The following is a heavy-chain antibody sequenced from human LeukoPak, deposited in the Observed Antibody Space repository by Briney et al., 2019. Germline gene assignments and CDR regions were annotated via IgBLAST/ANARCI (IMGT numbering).Heavy chain of an antibody. CDR3: AKAGVRYFDSSGLYAFDF. V-gene: IGHV4-39*01. J-gene: IGHJ3*01. CDR2: IYYGGST. D-gene: IGHD3-22*01. CDR1: GGSISSTSYY. Sequence: SETLSLTCAVSGGSISSTSYYWAWIRQPPGKGLEWIGTIYYGGSTYHNPSLKSRVTMSVDTSRNQFSLKLSSVDAADTAVYYCAKAGVRYFDSSGLYAFDFWGQGTTVTASS.